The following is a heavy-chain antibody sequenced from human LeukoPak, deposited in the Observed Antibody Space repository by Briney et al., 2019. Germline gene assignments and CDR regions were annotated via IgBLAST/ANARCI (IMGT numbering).Heavy chain of an antibody. D-gene: IGHD3-22*01. Sequence: GGSLRLSCAASGFTFSSYGMHWVRQAPGKGLEWVAFIRYDGSNKYYPDSVKGRFTISRNNSKNTLYLQMNSLRAEDTAVYYCARGAALDYYDSSSPLYGMDVWGQGTTVTVSS. CDR1: GFTFSSYG. J-gene: IGHJ6*02. V-gene: IGHV3-30*02. CDR3: ARGAALDYYDSSSPLYGMDV. CDR2: IRYDGSNK.